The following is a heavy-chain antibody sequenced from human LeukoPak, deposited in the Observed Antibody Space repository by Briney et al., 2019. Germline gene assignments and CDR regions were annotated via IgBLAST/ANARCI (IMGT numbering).Heavy chain of an antibody. D-gene: IGHD3-10*01. CDR1: GFTVSSNY. Sequence: GGSLRLSCAASGFTVSSNYMSWVRQAPGKGLEWVSVIYSGGSTYYADSVKGRFTISRDNSKNTLYLQMNSLRAEDTAVYYCARDSTYYYGSGSYSYDYWGQGTLVTVSS. CDR2: IYSGGST. CDR3: ARDSTYYYGSGSYSYDY. V-gene: IGHV3-53*01. J-gene: IGHJ4*02.